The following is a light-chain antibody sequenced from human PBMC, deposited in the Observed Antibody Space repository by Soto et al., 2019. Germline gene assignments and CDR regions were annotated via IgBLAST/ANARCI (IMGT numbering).Light chain of an antibody. V-gene: IGKV1-9*01. CDR1: QDISSY. J-gene: IGKJ5*01. CDR2: GAS. CDR3: QQLNSYLFT. Sequence: DIQLTQSPSFLSASVGDRVTITCRARQDISSYLGWYQQKPGEAPKLLIYGASTLQSGVPSRFSGSGSGTEFTLTIISLQPEDFASYYCQQLNSYLFTFGQGTRLEIK.